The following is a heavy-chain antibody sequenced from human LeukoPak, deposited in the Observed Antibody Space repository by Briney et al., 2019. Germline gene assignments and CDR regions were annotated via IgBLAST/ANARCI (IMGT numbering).Heavy chain of an antibody. D-gene: IGHD3-3*01. CDR3: ARDGTYYDFWSGQIPANNWFDP. V-gene: IGHV3-21*01. J-gene: IGHJ5*02. CDR1: GFTFSSYS. CDR2: ISSSSSYI. Sequence: GGSLRLSCAASGFTFSSYSMNWVRQAPGKGLEWVSSISSSSSYIYYADSVKGRFTISRDNAKNSLYLQMNSLRAEDTAVYYCARDGTYYDFWSGQIPANNWFDPWGQGTLVTVSS.